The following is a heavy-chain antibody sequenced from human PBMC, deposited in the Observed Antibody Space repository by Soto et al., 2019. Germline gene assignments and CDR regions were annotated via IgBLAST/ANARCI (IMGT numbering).Heavy chain of an antibody. J-gene: IGHJ4*02. D-gene: IGHD3-16*01. Sequence: PGGSLRLSCAASGFVFSDFQFNWVRQAPGGGLEWLSSITGTSAFTEYAESIEGRFTISRDNPNKLLFLHMDNLRPEDTAVYYCARVNLAFQGAFDLWGQGTLVTVSS. CDR2: ITGTSAFT. CDR3: ARVNLAFQGAFDL. CDR1: GFVFSDFQ. V-gene: IGHV3-21*01.